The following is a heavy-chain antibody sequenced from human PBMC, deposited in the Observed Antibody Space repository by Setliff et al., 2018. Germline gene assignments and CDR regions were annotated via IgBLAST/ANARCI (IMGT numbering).Heavy chain of an antibody. CDR1: GYTFTSYG. CDR2: ISAYNGNT. D-gene: IGHD6-13*01. CDR3: ARVGSSSWLHPDVYYYYGMDV. V-gene: IGHV1-18*01. J-gene: IGHJ6*02. Sequence: ASVKVSCKASGYTFTSYGISWVRQAPGQGLEWMGWISAYNGNTNYAQKLQGGVTMTTDTSTSTAYMELRSLRSDDTAVYYCARVGSSSWLHPDVYYYYGMDVWGQGTTVTVS.